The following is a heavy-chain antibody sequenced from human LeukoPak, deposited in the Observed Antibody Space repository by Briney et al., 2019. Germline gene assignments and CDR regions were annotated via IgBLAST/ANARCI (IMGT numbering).Heavy chain of an antibody. CDR3: ARVPAVAGHEYFQH. V-gene: IGHV4-39*07. CDR2: ISYSGST. Sequence: SETLSLTCIVSGGSISSSSYYWGWIRQPPGKGLEWIGSISYSGSTYSNPSLKSRVTISVDTSKNQVSLKLNSVTAADTAVYYCARVPAVAGHEYFQHWGQGTLDTVSS. J-gene: IGHJ1*01. D-gene: IGHD6-19*01. CDR1: GGSISSSSYY.